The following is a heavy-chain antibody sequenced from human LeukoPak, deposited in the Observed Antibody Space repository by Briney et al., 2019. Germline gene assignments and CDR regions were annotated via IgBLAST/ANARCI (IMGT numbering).Heavy chain of an antibody. J-gene: IGHJ4*02. CDR3: ATTNDGGGYQWGDFFDF. CDR1: GGTSTSHA. V-gene: IGHV1-69*04. Sequence: ASVKVSCKASGGTSTSHAISWVRQAPGQGLEWMGRIIPNLGTTNRAQNFQDRVTLTADKSTNTAYMELTSLTSDDTAVYYCATTNDGGGYQWGDFFDFWGQGTLVTVSS. D-gene: IGHD3-22*01. CDR2: IIPNLGTT.